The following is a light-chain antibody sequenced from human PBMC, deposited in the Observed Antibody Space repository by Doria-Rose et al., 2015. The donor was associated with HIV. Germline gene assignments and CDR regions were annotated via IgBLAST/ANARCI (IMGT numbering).Light chain of an antibody. CDR1: HSINSY. CDR2: GSF. CDR3: QQTYTSPST. J-gene: IGKJ1*01. V-gene: IGKV1-39*01. Sequence: TQSPTSLSASVGGSVTITCRASHSINSYLNWYQQKPGKAPNLLIYGSFSMQGGVPSRFSGSGSGTEYTLTISNLQPEDFATYYCQQTYTSPSTFGQGTKIEIK.